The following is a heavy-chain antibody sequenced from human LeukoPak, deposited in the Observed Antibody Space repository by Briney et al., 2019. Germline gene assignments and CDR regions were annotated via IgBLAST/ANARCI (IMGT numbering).Heavy chain of an antibody. J-gene: IGHJ6*02. CDR2: INHSGST. V-gene: IGHV4-34*01. D-gene: IGHD6-13*01. CDR3: ARDPYSSSSGAEYYYYYGMDV. CDR1: GGSFSGYY. Sequence: PSETLSLTCAVYGGSFSGYYWSWIRQPPGKGLEWIGEINHSGSTNYNPSLKSRVTISVDTSKNQFSLKLSSATAADTAVYYCARDPYSSSSGAEYYYYYGMDVWGQGTTVTVSS.